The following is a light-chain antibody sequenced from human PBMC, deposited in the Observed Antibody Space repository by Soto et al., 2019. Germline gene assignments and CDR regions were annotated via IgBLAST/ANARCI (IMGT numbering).Light chain of an antibody. CDR3: QQYCSSPCT. V-gene: IGKV3-20*01. CDR2: RAS. CDR1: QSVSSSY. Sequence: EIVLTQSPGTLSLSPGERATLSCRASQSVSSSYLAWYQQKPGQAPRHLIYRASSRATGIPDRFSGSGSGTDFTLTISRLEPEDFAVYYCQQYCSSPCTFGPGTKVDIK. J-gene: IGKJ3*01.